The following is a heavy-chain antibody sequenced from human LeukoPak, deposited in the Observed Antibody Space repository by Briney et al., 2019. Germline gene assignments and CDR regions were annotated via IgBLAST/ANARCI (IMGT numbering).Heavy chain of an antibody. Sequence: GGSLRLSCAASGLPFSSYWMNWVRQAPGKGLEWVANINQDGSKKYYVDSVKGRFTISRDNAKNSVYLQMNSLRPEDTAVYYCAELGITMIGGVWGKGTTVTISS. V-gene: IGHV3-7*01. CDR1: GLPFSSYW. CDR2: INQDGSKK. CDR3: AELGITMIGGV. J-gene: IGHJ6*04. D-gene: IGHD3-10*02.